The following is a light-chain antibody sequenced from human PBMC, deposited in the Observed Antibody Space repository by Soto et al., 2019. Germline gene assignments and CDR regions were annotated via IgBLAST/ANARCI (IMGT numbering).Light chain of an antibody. V-gene: IGLV2-11*01. J-gene: IGLJ2*01. Sequence: QSALTQPRSVSGSPGQSVTLSCTGTSSDFGGYNFVSWYQQHPGKAPKVMIYDVSQRPSGVPDRFSASKSGNTASLTISGLQAEDEAEYYCSSYAGRYSVVFGGGTKLTVL. CDR2: DVS. CDR3: SSYAGRYSVV. CDR1: SSDFGGYNF.